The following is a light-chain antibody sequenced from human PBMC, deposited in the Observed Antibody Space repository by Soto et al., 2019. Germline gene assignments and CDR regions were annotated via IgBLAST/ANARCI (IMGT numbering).Light chain of an antibody. CDR3: AAWDDDLNGLA. V-gene: IGLV1-44*01. J-gene: IGLJ3*02. Sequence: QSVLTQPPSASGTPGQRITISCSGRTSNIGSNIVSWYHHLPGAAPKLLIYNNNQRPSGVPDRFFASKSGTSASLAISGLQPEDESHYYCAAWDDDLNGLAFGGGTQLTV. CDR1: TSNIGSNI. CDR2: NNN.